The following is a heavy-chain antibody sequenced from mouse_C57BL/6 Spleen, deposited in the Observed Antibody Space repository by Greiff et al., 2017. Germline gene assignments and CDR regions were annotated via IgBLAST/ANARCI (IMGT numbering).Heavy chain of an antibody. CDR2: IDPEDGDT. CDR1: GFNINDYY. V-gene: IGHV14-1*01. J-gene: IGHJ3*01. Sequence: VQLQQSGAELVRPGASVKLSCTASGFNINDYYMHWVKQRPEQGLEWIGRIDPEDGDTEYDPKFQGKATMTADTSSNTAYLQLSSLTSEDTAVYYCTTGVGVRRFADWGQGTLVTGSA. D-gene: IGHD1-1*01. CDR3: TTGVGVRRFAD.